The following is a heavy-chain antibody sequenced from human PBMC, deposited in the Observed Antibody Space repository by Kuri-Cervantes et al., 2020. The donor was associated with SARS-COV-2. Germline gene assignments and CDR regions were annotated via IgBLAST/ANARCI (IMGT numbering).Heavy chain of an antibody. CDR2: IYTSGST. Sequence: SGTLSLTCTVSGGSISSYYWSWIRQPAGKGLEWIGRIYTSGSTNYNPSLKSRVTMSVDTSKNQFSLKLSSVTAADTAVYYCARDVTIFGVVIKGVLDYWGQGTLVTVSS. D-gene: IGHD3-3*01. CDR3: ARDVTIFGVVIKGVLDY. CDR1: GGSISSYY. V-gene: IGHV4-4*07. J-gene: IGHJ4*02.